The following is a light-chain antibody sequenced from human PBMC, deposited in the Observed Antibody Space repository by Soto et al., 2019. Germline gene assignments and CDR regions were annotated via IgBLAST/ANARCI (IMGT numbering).Light chain of an antibody. V-gene: IGKV1-5*03. J-gene: IGKJ4*01. CDR2: KAS. CDR3: QQYNAYPLT. CDR1: QSIDSW. Sequence: DIQMTQSPSTLSASVGDRVTITCRASQSIDSWLAWYQQKPGKAPNVLIHKASSLESGVPSRFSGSGSGTEFTLTISSLQPDDFATYYCQQYNAYPLTFGGGTKVESK.